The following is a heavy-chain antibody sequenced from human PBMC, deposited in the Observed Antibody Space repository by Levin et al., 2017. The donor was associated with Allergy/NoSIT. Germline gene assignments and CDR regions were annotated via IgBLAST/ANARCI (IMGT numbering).Heavy chain of an antibody. D-gene: IGHD6-6*01. CDR3: ARDLGSSSWWGWFDP. J-gene: IGHJ5*02. CDR1: GFTFSRSG. V-gene: IGHV3-7*04. Sequence: QPGGSLRLSCAASGFTFSRSGMSWVRQAPGEGLEWVANIKEDGSGENYLGSVKGRFTISRDNTKGSLFLEMNSLRAEDTAMYYCARDLGSSSWWGWFDPWGQGTRVTVSS. CDR2: IKEDGSGE.